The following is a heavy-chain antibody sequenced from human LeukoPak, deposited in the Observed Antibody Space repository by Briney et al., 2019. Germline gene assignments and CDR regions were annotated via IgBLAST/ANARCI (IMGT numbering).Heavy chain of an antibody. Sequence: GGSLRLSCAASGFTFSSYSMNWVRQAPGKGLEWVSSISSSSSYIYYADSVKGRFTISRDNAKNSLYLQMNSLRAEDTALYYCARATGGGGMDVWGQGTTVTVSS. V-gene: IGHV3-21*04. CDR1: GFTFSSYS. CDR2: ISSSSSYI. D-gene: IGHD1-14*01. CDR3: ARATGGGGMDV. J-gene: IGHJ6*02.